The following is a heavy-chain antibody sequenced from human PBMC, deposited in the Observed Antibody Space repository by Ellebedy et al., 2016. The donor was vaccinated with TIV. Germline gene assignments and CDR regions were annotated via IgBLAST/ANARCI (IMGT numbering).Heavy chain of an antibody. D-gene: IGHD1-26*01. Sequence: AASVKVSCKASGYTFTSNGISWVRQAPGQGLEWMVWVSTYNGNTNYAQKFQGRVTMTTETSTSTAYMQLRSLRSDDTAVYYCARRGPELEFDYWGQGTLVTVSS. J-gene: IGHJ4*02. V-gene: IGHV1-18*04. CDR1: GYTFTSNG. CDR3: ARRGPELEFDY. CDR2: VSTYNGNT.